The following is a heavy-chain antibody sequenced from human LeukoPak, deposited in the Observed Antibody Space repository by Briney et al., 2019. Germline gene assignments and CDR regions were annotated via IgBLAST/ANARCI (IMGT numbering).Heavy chain of an antibody. CDR3: IRDFRSADL. Sequence: PGGSLRLSCVVSGFTFSGYWMSWVRQAPGKGLEWVANIRHDGNEKFYVDSVKGRFTISRDNAKNTVYLEMNSLSVEDTATYYCIRDFRSADLWGQGTLVTVTS. CDR1: GFTFSGYW. V-gene: IGHV3-7*01. J-gene: IGHJ5*02. CDR2: IRHDGNEK.